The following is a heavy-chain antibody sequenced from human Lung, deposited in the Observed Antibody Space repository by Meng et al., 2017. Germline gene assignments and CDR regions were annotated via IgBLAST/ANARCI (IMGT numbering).Heavy chain of an antibody. CDR1: VGPFSGYQ. V-gene: IGHV4-34*01. D-gene: IGHD2-15*01. CDR3: ARDQGGAGGY. Sequence: QVQLQQWGAGELKPSETLSLTCAVYVGPFSGYQWNWIRQSPGKGLEWIGDINHRGRTNYNPSLKSRVTISVDTSKNQFSLKLSSVTAADTAVYYCARDQGGAGGYWGQGTLVTVSS. J-gene: IGHJ4*02. CDR2: INHRGRT.